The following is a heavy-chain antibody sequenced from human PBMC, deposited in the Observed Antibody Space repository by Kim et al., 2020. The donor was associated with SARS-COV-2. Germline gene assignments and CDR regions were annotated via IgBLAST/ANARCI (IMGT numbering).Heavy chain of an antibody. Sequence: SETLSLTCTVSGGSISGYYWTWVRQPAGKGLEWIGRIYSSGSTNYNPSLKSRVTMSVDTSKNQFSLGLSSVTAADTAVYYCARRHSSNWSFDYWGQGTLVTVSS. J-gene: IGHJ4*02. CDR2: IYSSGST. CDR3: ARRHSSNWSFDY. V-gene: IGHV4-4*07. CDR1: GGSISGYY. D-gene: IGHD6-13*01.